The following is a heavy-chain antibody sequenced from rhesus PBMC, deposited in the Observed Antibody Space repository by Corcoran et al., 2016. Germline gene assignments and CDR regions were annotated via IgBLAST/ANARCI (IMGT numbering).Heavy chain of an antibody. CDR1: GFSRTNTGMG. V-gene: IGHV2-1*01. J-gene: IGHJ6*01. CDR3: VRRRYRSWSSHGLDS. D-gene: IGHD6-13*01. Sequence: VTLKESGPALVTPTQTPTLTCTFSGFSRTNTGMGVGWIGPSSRTTLEWVAPIYCNGDKYYSTSLENRLTISKDTSKNQVLLTLTNMDPEYTDTYYCVRRRYRSWSSHGLDSLGQGIFVTVSS. CDR2: IYCNGDK.